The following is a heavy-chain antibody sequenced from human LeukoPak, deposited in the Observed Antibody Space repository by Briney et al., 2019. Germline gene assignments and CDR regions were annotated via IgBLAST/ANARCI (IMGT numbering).Heavy chain of an antibody. Sequence: ASVKVSCKAFGYTFTSNYMHWVRQAPGQGPEWMGVISPSGGSTTYAQKFQGRVTLTRDMSTSTDYLELSSLRSEDTAVYYCAREDRGWYFDYWGQGTLVTVSS. CDR3: AREDRGWYFDY. V-gene: IGHV1-46*01. D-gene: IGHD6-19*01. CDR2: ISPSGGST. J-gene: IGHJ4*02. CDR1: GYTFTSNY.